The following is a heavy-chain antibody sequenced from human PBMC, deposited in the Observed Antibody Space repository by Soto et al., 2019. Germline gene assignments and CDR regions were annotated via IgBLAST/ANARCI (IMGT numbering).Heavy chain of an antibody. CDR3: ASRPGYCTSTSCYEFDY. J-gene: IGHJ4*02. Sequence: XXSLKISCKDSGYSFPSYWTAWVREMPGKGLEWMGIIYPGDSDTRYTPPFQGQVTISADKSISTAYLQWSSLKASDNAVYYCASRPGYCTSTSCYEFDYWGRGSLVTVSS. CDR2: IYPGDSDT. D-gene: IGHD2-2*01. CDR1: GYSFPSYW. V-gene: IGHV5-51*01.